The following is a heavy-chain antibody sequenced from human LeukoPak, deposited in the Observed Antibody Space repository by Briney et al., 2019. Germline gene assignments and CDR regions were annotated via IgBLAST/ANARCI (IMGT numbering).Heavy chain of an antibody. D-gene: IGHD3-3*01. V-gene: IGHV4-34*01. CDR1: GVSFSGYY. CDR2: INHSGST. CDR3: ARESYYDFWSGYYRPNYFDY. Sequence: PSETLSLTCAVYGVSFSGYYWSWIRQPPGKGLEWIGEINHSGSTNYNPSLKSRVTISVDTSKNQFSLKLSSVTAADTAVYYCARESYYDFWSGYYRPNYFDYWGQGTLVTVSS. J-gene: IGHJ4*02.